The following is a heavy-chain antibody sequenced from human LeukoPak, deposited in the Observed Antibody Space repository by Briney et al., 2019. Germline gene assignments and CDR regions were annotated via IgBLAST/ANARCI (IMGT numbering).Heavy chain of an antibody. CDR3: AKPFSSGWYNGGHNWFDP. CDR2: INSDGSST. D-gene: IGHD6-19*01. CDR1: GFTFSSYW. Sequence: GGSRRLSCAASGFTFSSYWMHWVRQAPGKALVWVSRINSDGSSTSYADSVKGRFTISRDNAKNTLYLQMNSLRAEDTAVYYCAKPFSSGWYNGGHNWFDPWGQGTLVTVSS. V-gene: IGHV3-74*01. J-gene: IGHJ5*02.